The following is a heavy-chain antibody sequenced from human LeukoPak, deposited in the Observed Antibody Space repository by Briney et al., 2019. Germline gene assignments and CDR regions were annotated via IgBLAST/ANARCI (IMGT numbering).Heavy chain of an antibody. D-gene: IGHD3-9*01. CDR3: ARGPYYDILTGWNGMDV. CDR2: IIPIFGTA. CDR1: GGTFGSYA. Sequence: ASVKVSCKASGGTFGSYAISWVRQAPGQGLEWMGGIIPIFGTANYAQKFQGRVTITADKSTRTAYMELSSLRSEDTAVYYCARGPYYDILTGWNGMDVWGKGTTVTVSS. J-gene: IGHJ6*04. V-gene: IGHV1-69*06.